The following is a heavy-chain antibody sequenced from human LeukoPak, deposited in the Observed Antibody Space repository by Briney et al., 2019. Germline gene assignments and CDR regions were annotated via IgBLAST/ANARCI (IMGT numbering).Heavy chain of an antibody. V-gene: IGHV1-69*04. CDR2: IIPILGIT. CDR1: GGTFITYA. Sequence: ASVKVSCKASGGTFITYAISWVRQAPGQGLEWMGRIIPILGITNYAQKFQGRVTITADKSTNTAYVELSNLRSEDTAVYYCAREIGATIFGVSRDSDWFDPWGQGTLVTVSS. D-gene: IGHD3-3*01. CDR3: AREIGATIFGVSRDSDWFDP. J-gene: IGHJ5*02.